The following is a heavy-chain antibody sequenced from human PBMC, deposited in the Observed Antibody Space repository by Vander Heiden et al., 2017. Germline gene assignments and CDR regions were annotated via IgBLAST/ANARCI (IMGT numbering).Heavy chain of an antibody. CDR2: IIPIFGTA. CDR1: GGPFSSYA. D-gene: IGHD3-22*01. V-gene: IGHV1-69*01. Sequence: QVPLVQSGAEVKKPGSSVKVSCQAFGGPFSSYAISWVRQAPGQGLEWMGGIIPIFGTANYAQKFQGRVTITADESTSTAYMELSSLRSEDRAVYYCARRLGSGYRFDPWGQGTLVTVSS. J-gene: IGHJ5*02. CDR3: ARRLGSGYRFDP.